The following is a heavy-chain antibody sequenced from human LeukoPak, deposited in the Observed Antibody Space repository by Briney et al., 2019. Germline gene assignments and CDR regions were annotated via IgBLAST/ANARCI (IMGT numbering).Heavy chain of an antibody. Sequence: PSETLSLTCAVSGGSISSGGYFWSWIRQPPGKGLEWIGYIYHSGSTYYNPSLKSRVTISVDRSKNQFSLKLSSVTAADTAVYYCARDARGSGSPPLFDPWGQGTLVTVSS. V-gene: IGHV4-30-2*01. CDR2: IYHSGST. CDR3: ARDARGSGSPPLFDP. D-gene: IGHD3-10*01. CDR1: GGSISSGGYF. J-gene: IGHJ5*02.